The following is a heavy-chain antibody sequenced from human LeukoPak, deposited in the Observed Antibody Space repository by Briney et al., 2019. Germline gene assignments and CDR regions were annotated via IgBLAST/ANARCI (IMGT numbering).Heavy chain of an antibody. CDR1: GFAFSTFW. D-gene: IGHD3-22*01. V-gene: IGHV3-7*02. Sequence: GGSLRLSCAASGFAFSTFWMSWVRQAPGKGLEWVANIKQDGSAKYYVDSVKGRFTISRDNARNSLYLQMSSLRAEDSALYYCATSHDSSGNNWGRGTLVTVSS. CDR3: ATSHDSSGNN. J-gene: IGHJ4*02. CDR2: IKQDGSAK.